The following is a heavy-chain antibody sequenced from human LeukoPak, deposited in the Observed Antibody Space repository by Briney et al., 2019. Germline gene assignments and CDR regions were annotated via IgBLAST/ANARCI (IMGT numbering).Heavy chain of an antibody. J-gene: IGHJ4*02. Sequence: GRSLRLSCAASGFTFSSYVMHWVRQAPGKGLEWVAAISYDGSNKSYADSVKGRFTISRDNSKNTLYLQMNSLRAEDTAVYYCATHCSSTSCYADYWGQGTLVTVSS. V-gene: IGHV3-30-3*01. CDR1: GFTFSSYV. D-gene: IGHD2-2*01. CDR3: ATHCSSTSCYADY. CDR2: ISYDGSNK.